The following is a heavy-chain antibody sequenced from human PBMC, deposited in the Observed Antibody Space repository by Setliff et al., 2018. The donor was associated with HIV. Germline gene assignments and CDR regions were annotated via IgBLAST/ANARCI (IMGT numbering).Heavy chain of an antibody. CDR2: ISTYNGNI. J-gene: IGHJ4*02. V-gene: IGHV1-18*01. CDR1: GYSFTSYG. CDR3: ARDEQYQLLLDY. D-gene: IGHD2-2*01. Sequence: ASVMVSCKAFGYSFTSYGISWVRQAPGQGFEWMGWISTYNGNINYAQKVQGRVTMTTDTSTNTVYMKLRSLRSDDTAVYYCARDEQYQLLLDYWGQGTLVTVSS.